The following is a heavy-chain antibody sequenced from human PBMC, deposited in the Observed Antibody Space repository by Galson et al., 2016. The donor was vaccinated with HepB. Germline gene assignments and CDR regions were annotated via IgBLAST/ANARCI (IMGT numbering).Heavy chain of an antibody. V-gene: IGHV1-18*01. CDR3: ARGHCTGTNCYWNFDY. J-gene: IGHJ4*02. D-gene: IGHD2-2*01. CDR2: IRTDNGDR. Sequence: SVKVSCKVSGYTFTNYYISWVRQAPGQGLEWMGWIRTDNGDRNYAHIVQDRVTMTADTSTATAYMELTSLGSDDTAVYYCARGHCTGTNCYWNFDYWGQGTLVTVSS. CDR1: GYTFTNYY.